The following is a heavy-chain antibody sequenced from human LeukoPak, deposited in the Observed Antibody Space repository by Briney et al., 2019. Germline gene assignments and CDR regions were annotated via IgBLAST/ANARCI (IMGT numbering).Heavy chain of an antibody. CDR2: IYYSGST. Sequence: PSETLSLTCTVSGGSISSSSYYWGWIRQPPGKGLEWIGSIYYSGSTYYNPSLKSRVTISVDTSKNQFSLKLSSVTAADTAVYYCATPRGGIVGATTAFDIWGQGTMVTVSS. V-gene: IGHV4-39*01. J-gene: IGHJ3*02. CDR1: GGSISSSSYY. CDR3: ATPRGGIVGATTAFDI. D-gene: IGHD1-26*01.